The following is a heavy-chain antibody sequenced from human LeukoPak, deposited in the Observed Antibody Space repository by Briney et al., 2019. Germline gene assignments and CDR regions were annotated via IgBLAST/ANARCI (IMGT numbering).Heavy chain of an antibody. Sequence: SETLSLTCTVSGGSISSNGYYWGWLRQPPGKGLEWIGSFYYTGSTFYSPSLKSRVTISVDTSKNQFSLKLRSVTAADTAVFYCARRSGTYHAFDIWGQGTMVTVSS. D-gene: IGHD1-26*01. CDR1: GGSISSNGYY. CDR3: ARRSGTYHAFDI. V-gene: IGHV4-39*01. J-gene: IGHJ3*02. CDR2: FYYTGST.